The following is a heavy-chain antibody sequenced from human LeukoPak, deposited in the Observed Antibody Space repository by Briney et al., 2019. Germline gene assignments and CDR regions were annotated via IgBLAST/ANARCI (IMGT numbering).Heavy chain of an antibody. J-gene: IGHJ6*02. CDR1: GFTFSSYN. Sequence: PGGSLRLSCAASGFTFSSYNMNWVRQAPGKGLEWVSSISSSSSYIYYADSVKGRFTISRDSAKNSLYLQMNSLRAEDTAVYYCARDMREYDFWSGYGYYGMDVWGQGTTVTVSS. CDR3: ARDMREYDFWSGYGYYGMDV. CDR2: ISSSSSYI. V-gene: IGHV3-21*01. D-gene: IGHD3-3*01.